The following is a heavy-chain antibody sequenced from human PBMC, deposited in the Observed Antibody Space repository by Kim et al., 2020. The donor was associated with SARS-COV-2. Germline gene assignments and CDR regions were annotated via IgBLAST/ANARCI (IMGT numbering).Heavy chain of an antibody. D-gene: IGHD3-3*01. CDR2: IWYDGSNK. CDR3: AIGGRFGVPNPFDY. CDR1: GFTFSSYG. V-gene: IGHV3-33*08. J-gene: IGHJ4*02. Sequence: GGSLRLSCAASGFTFSSYGMHWVRQAPGKGLEWVAVIWYDGSNKYYVDSVKGRFTISRDNSKNTLYLQMNSLRAEDTAVYYCAIGGRFGVPNPFDYWGQGTLVTVSS.